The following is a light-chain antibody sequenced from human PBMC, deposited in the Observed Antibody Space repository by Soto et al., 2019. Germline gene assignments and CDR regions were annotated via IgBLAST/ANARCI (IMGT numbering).Light chain of an antibody. CDR2: TAS. Sequence: DIQMTQSPSTLAASVGDRDTITCRASQSISTWLAWYQQKPGKAPKLLIYTASSLESGVPSRFSGSGSGTEFTITISSLQPDDFATYYCQQYNRHSCYTFGQGTKLEIK. CDR3: QQYNRHSCYT. V-gene: IGKV1-5*03. J-gene: IGKJ2*01. CDR1: QSISTW.